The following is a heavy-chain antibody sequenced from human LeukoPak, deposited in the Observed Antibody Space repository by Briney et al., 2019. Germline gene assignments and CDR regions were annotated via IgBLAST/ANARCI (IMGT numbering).Heavy chain of an antibody. V-gene: IGHV3-66*04. CDR2: IYRGGST. Sequence: TGGSLRLSCAASGFTVSSNYMSWVRQAPGKGLEWVSVIYRGGSTYYADSVKGRFTISRDNSKNMLYLQMNSLRAEDTTVYYCARQGRDGCSYDDYWGQGTLVTVSS. J-gene: IGHJ4*02. CDR3: ARQGRDGCSYDDY. D-gene: IGHD5-24*01. CDR1: GFTVSSNY.